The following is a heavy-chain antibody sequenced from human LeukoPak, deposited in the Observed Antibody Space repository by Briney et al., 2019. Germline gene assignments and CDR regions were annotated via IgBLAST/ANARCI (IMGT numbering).Heavy chain of an antibody. D-gene: IGHD3-16*01. Sequence: GGSLRLSCAASGFTFSSYSTNWVRQAPGKGLEWVSSISSSSSYIYYAGSVKGRFTISRDNAKNSLYLQMNSLRAEDTAVYYCARGTPAFGAFDIWGQGTMVTASS. V-gene: IGHV3-21*01. CDR1: GFTFSSYS. CDR3: ARGTPAFGAFDI. J-gene: IGHJ3*02. CDR2: ISSSSSYI.